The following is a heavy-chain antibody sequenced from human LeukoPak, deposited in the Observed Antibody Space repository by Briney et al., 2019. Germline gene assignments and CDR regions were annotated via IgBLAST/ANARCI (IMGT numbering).Heavy chain of an antibody. CDR1: GFNVNNAW. CDR3: YTSITDY. Sequence: GGSLILSCAASGFNVNNAWMSWVRQAPGKGLEWVGRIRSKIDGGATDYAAPVKGRFTISRDDSKNTLYLQINSLKIEDTAMYYCYTSITDYWGQGTLVTVSS. J-gene: IGHJ4*02. D-gene: IGHD2-21*01. CDR2: IRSKIDGGAT. V-gene: IGHV3-15*07.